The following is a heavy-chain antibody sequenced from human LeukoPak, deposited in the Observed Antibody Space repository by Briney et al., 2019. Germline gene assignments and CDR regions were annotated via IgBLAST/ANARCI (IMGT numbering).Heavy chain of an antibody. V-gene: IGHV3-21*01. J-gene: IGHJ6*03. CDR2: ITSSSSYA. CDR3: ARDPYSGHYGNDYYYYMDV. Sequence: GGSLRLSCEASGFTFSTYNMNWVRQAPGKRLEWVSSITSSSSYAFYADSVKGRFTISRDNAKSSLYLQMNNLRAEDTAVYYCARDPYSGHYGNDYYYYMDVWGKGTTVTISS. D-gene: IGHD5-12*01. CDR1: GFTFSTYN.